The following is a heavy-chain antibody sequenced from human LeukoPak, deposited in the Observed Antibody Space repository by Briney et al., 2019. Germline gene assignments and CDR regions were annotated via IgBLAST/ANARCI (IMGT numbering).Heavy chain of an antibody. CDR1: GFTFSSFD. CDR3: ARGPPRGKYYYMDV. CDR2: IGTASDT. J-gene: IGHJ6*03. V-gene: IGHV3-13*01. Sequence: PGGSLRLSCAASGFTFSSFDMHWVRHPPGQGLEWVSPIGTASDTYYPGSVEGRFPRSRDNAKNSLYLKMNSLTAGDTAVYYCARGPPRGKYYYMDVWGKGTTVTVSS. D-gene: IGHD1-1*01.